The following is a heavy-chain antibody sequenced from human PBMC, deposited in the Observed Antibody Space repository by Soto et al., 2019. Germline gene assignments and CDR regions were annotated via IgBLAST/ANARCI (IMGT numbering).Heavy chain of an antibody. CDR2: MNPNSGNT. D-gene: IGHD3-3*01. Sequence: ASVKVSCKASGYTFYSHSINWVRQATGQGLEWMGWMNPNSGNTGYAQKFQGRVTMTRNTSISTAYMELSSLRSEDTAVYYCARGAILNWFDPWGQGTLVTVSS. CDR3: ARGAILNWFDP. J-gene: IGHJ5*02. V-gene: IGHV1-8*01. CDR1: GYTFYSHS.